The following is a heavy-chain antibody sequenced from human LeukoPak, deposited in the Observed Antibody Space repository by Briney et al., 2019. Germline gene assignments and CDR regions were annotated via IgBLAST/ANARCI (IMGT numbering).Heavy chain of an antibody. CDR2: IKQDGSAK. CDR3: ATSMVRGVPYYMDV. V-gene: IGHV3-7*01. D-gene: IGHD3-10*01. Sequence: GGSLRLSCAASGFTFTSYWMSWVRQSPGKGLEWVANIKQDGSAKYYVDSVKGRFTISRDNAKNSLYLQMNSLRAEDTAVYYCATSMVRGVPYYMDVWGKGTTVTISS. CDR1: GFTFTSYW. J-gene: IGHJ6*03.